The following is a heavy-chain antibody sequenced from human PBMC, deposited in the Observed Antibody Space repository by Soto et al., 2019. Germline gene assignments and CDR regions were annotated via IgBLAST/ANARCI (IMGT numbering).Heavy chain of an antibody. V-gene: IGHV4-4*07. Sequence: SETLSLTCTVSGGSFSSYYWSWIRQPAGKGLEWIGRIYNSGSTNYNPSLKSRVTISVDTSKNQFSLKLSSVTAADTAVYYCARAEDRITIGGVGIQFDPWGQGTLVTVSS. J-gene: IGHJ5*02. CDR2: IYNSGST. CDR3: ARAEDRITIGGVGIQFDP. D-gene: IGHD3-3*01. CDR1: GGSFSSYY.